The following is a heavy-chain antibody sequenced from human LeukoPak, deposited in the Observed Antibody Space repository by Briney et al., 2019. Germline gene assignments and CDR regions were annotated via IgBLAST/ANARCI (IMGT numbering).Heavy chain of an antibody. D-gene: IGHD1-7*01. J-gene: IGHJ6*03. Sequence: GESLKISCKGSGYSFTSFCIGWVRQMPGKGLEWMGIIYPGDSDTRYSPSFQGQVTISADKSISTAYLQWSSLKASDTAMYYCARLELYYYYYMDVWGKGTTVTVSS. CDR2: IYPGDSDT. CDR1: GYSFTSFC. V-gene: IGHV5-51*01. CDR3: ARLELYYYYYMDV.